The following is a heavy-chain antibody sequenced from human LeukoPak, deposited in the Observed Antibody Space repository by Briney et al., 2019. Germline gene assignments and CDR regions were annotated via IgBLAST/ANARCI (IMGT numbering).Heavy chain of an antibody. Sequence: GSLRLSCAASGFTFNNYAMTWVRQAPGKGLEWVSTIIGSGGSTDYADSVKGRFTISRDNSKDTLFLQMDSLRVEDTAAYYCATFCSGGDCYSFAPWGQGTLVTVSS. D-gene: IGHD2-15*01. CDR2: IIGSGGST. V-gene: IGHV3-23*01. J-gene: IGHJ5*02. CDR3: ATFCSGGDCYSFAP. CDR1: GFTFNNYA.